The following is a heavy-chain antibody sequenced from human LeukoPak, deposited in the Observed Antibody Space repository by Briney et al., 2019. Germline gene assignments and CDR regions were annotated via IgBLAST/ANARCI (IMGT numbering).Heavy chain of an antibody. D-gene: IGHD1-26*01. V-gene: IGHV3-23*01. Sequence: GGSLRLSCAASGFTFSSYAMSWVRQAPGEGLEWVSDISGRGGDTYYADSVKGRFTISRDNSKNTVYLQMNSLRADDTALYYCAKGLGGIYYDYWGQGTLVTVSS. CDR3: AKGLGGIYYDY. CDR2: ISGRGGDT. J-gene: IGHJ4*02. CDR1: GFTFSSYA.